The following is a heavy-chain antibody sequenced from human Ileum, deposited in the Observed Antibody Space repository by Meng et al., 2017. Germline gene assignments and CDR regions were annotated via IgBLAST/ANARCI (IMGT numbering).Heavy chain of an antibody. V-gene: IGHV1-18*01. Sequence: QVLLVQPVAESKHPGSSVQVSCKASGYIFTRYGIGWVRQAPGQGLEWMGWISAYSGNTKYAQKLQGRVTMTTDTSTSTAYMELRNLSSDDTAVYYCARDTVGTTLGDYWGQGTLVTVSS. D-gene: IGHD4-23*01. CDR1: GYIFTRYG. CDR2: ISAYSGNT. CDR3: ARDTVGTTLGDY. J-gene: IGHJ4*02.